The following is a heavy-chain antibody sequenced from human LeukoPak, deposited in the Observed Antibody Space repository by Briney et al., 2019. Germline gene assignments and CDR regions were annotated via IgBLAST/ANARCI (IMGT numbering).Heavy chain of an antibody. CDR1: GFTFGDYA. CDR3: TRAAPGGAFDI. J-gene: IGHJ3*02. Sequence: GGSLRLSCAASGFTFGDYAMSWVRQAPGKGLEWVGFIRSKAYGGTTEYAASVKGRFTISRDDSKSIAYLQMNSLKTEDTAVYYCTRAAPGGAFDIWGQGTMVTVSS. D-gene: IGHD1-14*01. V-gene: IGHV3-49*04. CDR2: IRSKAYGGTT.